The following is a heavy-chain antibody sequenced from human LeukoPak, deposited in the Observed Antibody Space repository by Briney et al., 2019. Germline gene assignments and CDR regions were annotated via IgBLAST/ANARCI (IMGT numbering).Heavy chain of an antibody. CDR1: GFSVSSNY. J-gene: IGHJ4*02. CDR3: AKEPRAGFDY. Sequence: GGSLRLSCAASGFSVSSNYMSWVRQAPGKGLEWVSAISGSGGSTYYADSVKGRFTISRDNSKNTLYLQMNSLRAEDTAVYYCAKEPRAGFDYWGQGTLVTVSS. CDR2: ISGSGGST. D-gene: IGHD1-14*01. V-gene: IGHV3-23*01.